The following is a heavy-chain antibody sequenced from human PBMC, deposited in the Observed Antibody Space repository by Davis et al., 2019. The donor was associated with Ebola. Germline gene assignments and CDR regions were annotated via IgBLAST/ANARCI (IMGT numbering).Heavy chain of an antibody. CDR2: INPSGGST. J-gene: IGHJ4*02. CDR1: GGTFSSYA. V-gene: IGHV1-46*01. CDR3: ARDRMDGGDFDY. Sequence: ASVKVSCKASGGTFSSYAISWVRQAPGQGLEWMGIINPSGGSTSYAQKFQGRVTMTRDTSTSTVYMELSSLRAEDTAVYYCARDRMDGGDFDYWGQGTLVTVSS. D-gene: IGHD2-8*01.